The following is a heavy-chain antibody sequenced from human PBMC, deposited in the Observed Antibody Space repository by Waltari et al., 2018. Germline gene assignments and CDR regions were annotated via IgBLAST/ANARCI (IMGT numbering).Heavy chain of an antibody. CDR3: AKGYYDYVWGSYRYPAYYFDY. D-gene: IGHD3-16*02. V-gene: IGHV3-23*01. Sequence: EVQLLESGGGLVQPGGSLRLSCAASGFTFSSYAMSWVRQAPGKGLEWVSAISGSGGSPYYADSVKGRFTISRDNSKNTLYLQMNSLRAEDTAVYYCAKGYYDYVWGSYRYPAYYFDYWGQGTLVTVSS. J-gene: IGHJ4*02. CDR2: ISGSGGSP. CDR1: GFTFSSYA.